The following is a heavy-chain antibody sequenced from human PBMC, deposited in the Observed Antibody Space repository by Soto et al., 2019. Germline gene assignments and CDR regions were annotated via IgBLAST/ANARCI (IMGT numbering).Heavy chain of an antibody. CDR3: ARSRGNPAGVEFDS. Sequence: SETLSLTCTVSGVSINSYYWSWIRQPPGKGLEWIGYIFYSGSTDYNPSLKSRVIISVDTSKDLFSLKLSSLTAADTAVYYCARSRGNPAGVEFDSWGPGTLVTVSS. J-gene: IGHJ4*02. CDR1: GVSINSYY. V-gene: IGHV4-59*01. CDR2: IFYSGST. D-gene: IGHD1-1*01.